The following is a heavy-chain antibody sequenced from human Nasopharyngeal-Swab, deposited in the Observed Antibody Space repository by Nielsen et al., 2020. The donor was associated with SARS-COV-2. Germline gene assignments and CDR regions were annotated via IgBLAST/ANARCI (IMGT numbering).Heavy chain of an antibody. CDR1: GFTFSDYY. CDR3: ARDWRGRYFDY. D-gene: IGHD3-10*01. Sequence: GGSLRRSCAASGFTFSDYYMRWIRRPPGKWMEWVSYISSSRSYPNYAASVKGRITISRDNAKNSLYLQMNSLKAEDTAVYYCARDWRGRYFDYWGQGTLVTVSS. J-gene: IGHJ4*02. CDR2: ISSSRSYP. V-gene: IGHV3-11*05.